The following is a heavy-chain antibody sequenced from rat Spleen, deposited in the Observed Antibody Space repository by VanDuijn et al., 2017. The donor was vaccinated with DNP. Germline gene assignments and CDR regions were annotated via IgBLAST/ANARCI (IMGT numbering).Heavy chain of an antibody. V-gene: IGHV2-32*01. CDR3: ARHSGGFICQVAY. D-gene: IGHD4-6*01. CDR2: IWGDGST. J-gene: IGHJ3*01. Sequence: QVQLKESGPGLVKPSETLSLTCTVSGFSLTSYHVSWVRQPPGKGLEWMGVIWGDGSTAYNAALKSRLGSSRETSRSKVFLKMSRRKTEYTATYYCARHSGGFICQVAYWGQGTLVTVSS. CDR1: GFSLTSYH.